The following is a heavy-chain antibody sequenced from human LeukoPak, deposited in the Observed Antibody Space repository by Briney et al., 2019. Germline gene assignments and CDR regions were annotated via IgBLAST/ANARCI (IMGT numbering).Heavy chain of an antibody. CDR2: ISGSGSAI. Sequence: GGSLRLSCAASGFTFSDYYMSWIRQAPGKGLEWVSCISGSGSAIYYADSVRGRFTISRDNSKNTLYLQMNSLRAEDTAVYYCARDRDTMIVVPILFEYWGQGTLVTVSS. J-gene: IGHJ4*02. CDR3: ARDRDTMIVVPILFEY. D-gene: IGHD3-22*01. V-gene: IGHV3-11*04. CDR1: GFTFSDYY.